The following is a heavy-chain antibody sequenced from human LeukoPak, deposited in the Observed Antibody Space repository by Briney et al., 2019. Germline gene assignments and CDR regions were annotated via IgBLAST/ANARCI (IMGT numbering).Heavy chain of an antibody. D-gene: IGHD1-1*01. J-gene: IGHJ5*02. Sequence: SETLFLTCAVYGGSFSGYYWSWIRQPPGKGLEWIGEINHSGSTNYNPSLKSRVTISVDTSKNQFSLKLSSVTAADTAVYYCARGRITKYNWFDPWGQGTLVTVSS. V-gene: IGHV4-34*01. CDR2: INHSGST. CDR1: GGSFSGYY. CDR3: ARGRITKYNWFDP.